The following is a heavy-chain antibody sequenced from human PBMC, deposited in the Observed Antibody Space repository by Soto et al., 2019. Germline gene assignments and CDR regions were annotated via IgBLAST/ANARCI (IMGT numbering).Heavy chain of an antibody. Sequence: EVPLLESGGGLVQPGGSLRLSCAASGFTFSSSAMSWVRQAPGKGLEWVSGISGSGGSTYYADSVKGRFTISRDNSKNTLYLQMNSLRPEDTAVYYCAKGGYTYGFLFDYWGQGTLVTVSS. J-gene: IGHJ4*02. CDR2: ISGSGGST. D-gene: IGHD5-18*01. CDR3: AKGGYTYGFLFDY. CDR1: GFTFSSSA. V-gene: IGHV3-23*01.